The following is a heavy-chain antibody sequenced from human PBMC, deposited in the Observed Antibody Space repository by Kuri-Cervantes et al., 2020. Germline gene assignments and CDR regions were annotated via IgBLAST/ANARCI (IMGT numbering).Heavy chain of an antibody. CDR1: GFTFSSYA. CDR2: ISYDGSNK. CDR3: AKGGATVTIVAFDY. D-gene: IGHD4-17*01. Sequence: GESLKISCAASGFTFSSYAMHWVRQAPGKGLEWVAVISYDGSNKYYADSVKGRFTISRDNARNSLYLQMNSLRAEDTALYYCAKGGATVTIVAFDYWGQGTLVTVSS. V-gene: IGHV3-30-3*01. J-gene: IGHJ4*02.